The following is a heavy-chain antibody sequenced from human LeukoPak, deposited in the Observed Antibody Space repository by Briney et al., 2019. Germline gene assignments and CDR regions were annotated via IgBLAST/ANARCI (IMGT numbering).Heavy chain of an antibody. CDR2: IIPIFDTA. CDR3: ARVGRWLQSYYFDY. CDR1: GGTFSSYA. J-gene: IGHJ4*02. V-gene: IGHV1-69*13. Sequence: SVKVSCKASGGTFSSYAISWVRQAPGQGLEWMGGIIPIFDTANYAQKFQGRVTITADESTSTAYMELSSLRSEDTAVYYCARVGRWLQSYYFDYWGQGTLVTVSS. D-gene: IGHD5-24*01.